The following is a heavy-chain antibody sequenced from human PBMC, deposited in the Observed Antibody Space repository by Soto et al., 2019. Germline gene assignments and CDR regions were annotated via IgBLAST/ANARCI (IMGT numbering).Heavy chain of an antibody. CDR3: ARDRYYYDSSGYPIAMDV. Sequence: GGSLRLSCAASGFTFIRYSMNWVRQAPGKGLEWVSSISSSNSYIYYADSVKGRFTISRDSAEYSLYLQMNSLRAEDTAVYYCARDRYYYDSSGYPIAMDVWGRGTTVTVSS. J-gene: IGHJ6*02. D-gene: IGHD3-22*01. CDR1: GFTFIRYS. V-gene: IGHV3-21*01. CDR2: ISSSNSYI.